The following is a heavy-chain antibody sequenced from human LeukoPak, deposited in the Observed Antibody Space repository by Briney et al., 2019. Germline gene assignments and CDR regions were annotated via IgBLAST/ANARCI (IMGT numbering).Heavy chain of an antibody. CDR3: ARSRAVTNYFDY. V-gene: IGHV4-39*01. CDR2: IYYSGTT. Sequence: SETLSLTCTVSGGSISSSSYYWGWIRQPPGKGLEWIGSIYYSGTTYYNPSLKSRITIPVDTSKNQFSLKLSSVTAADTAVYYCARSRAVTNYFDYWGQGTLVTVSS. J-gene: IGHJ4*02. D-gene: IGHD4-17*01. CDR1: GGSISSSSYY.